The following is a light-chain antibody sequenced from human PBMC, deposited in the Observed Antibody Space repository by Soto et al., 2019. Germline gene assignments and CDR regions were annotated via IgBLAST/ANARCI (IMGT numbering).Light chain of an antibody. V-gene: IGKV3-15*01. J-gene: IGKJ1*01. Sequence: EIVMTQSPATLSVSPGDTVTLSCRASQSITTYLAWYQQRPGQAPRFLIYGASTRTTGVPARFSGSGSGTEFTLTISSLQSEDFADYYCQQYSNWPRTFGQGTKVDIK. CDR3: QQYSNWPRT. CDR2: GAS. CDR1: QSITTY.